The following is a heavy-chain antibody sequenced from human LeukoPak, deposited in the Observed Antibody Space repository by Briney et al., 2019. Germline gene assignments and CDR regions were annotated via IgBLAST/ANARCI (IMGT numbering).Heavy chain of an antibody. CDR1: GFSLSASGMC. J-gene: IGHJ4*02. V-gene: IGHV2-70*01. CDR3: ARIRSSSSLYDY. D-gene: IGHD6-13*01. Sequence: SGPTLVKPTQTLTLTFTFSGFSLSASGMCVSWIRQPPGKALEWLALIDWDDDKYYSTSLKTRLTISKDTSKNQVVLTMTNMDPVDTATYYCARIRSSSSLYDYWGQGTLVTVSS. CDR2: IDWDDDK.